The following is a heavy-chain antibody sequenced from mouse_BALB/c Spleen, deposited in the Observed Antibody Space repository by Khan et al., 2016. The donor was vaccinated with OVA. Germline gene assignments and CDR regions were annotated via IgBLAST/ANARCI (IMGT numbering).Heavy chain of an antibody. CDR2: VSTGGSYT. CDR3: TRLAYYYDSEGFAY. D-gene: IGHD1-1*01. CDR1: GFTFSTYG. V-gene: IGHV5-6*01. J-gene: IGHJ3*01. Sequence: EVNLVESGGDLVKPGGSLKLSCAASGFTFSTYGMSWVRQTADRRLEWVATVSTGGSYTYYPDSVKGRFTISRDNAKNTLYLQMNSLKSEDTAMFYCTRLAYYYDSEGFAYWGQGTLVTVS.